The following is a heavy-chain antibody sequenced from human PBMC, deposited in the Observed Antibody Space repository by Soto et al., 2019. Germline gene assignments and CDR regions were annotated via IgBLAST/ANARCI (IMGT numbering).Heavy chain of an antibody. CDR3: ARGDYFDY. CDR2: IXYSGST. J-gene: IGHJ4*02. V-gene: IGHV4-59*01. CDR1: CGSIISYY. Sequence: XXTLSLTCTVSCGSIISYYWSWIRQPPGKALEXLGYIXYSGSTTYKPSXKSRVTISAETSQNQFYLKLTSVTAADTAVYYCARGDYFDYWGKGTLVTVYS.